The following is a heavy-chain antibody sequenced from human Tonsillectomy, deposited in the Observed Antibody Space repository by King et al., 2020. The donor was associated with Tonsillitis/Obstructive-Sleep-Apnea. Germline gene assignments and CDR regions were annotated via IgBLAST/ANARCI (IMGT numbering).Heavy chain of an antibody. CDR2: FNIDGSDT. Sequence: EVQLVESGGGLVQPGGSLRLSCAVSGFTFSNYWMHWVRQAPGMGLVWVSTFNIDGSDTTYADSVKGRFTISRDNAKNTLYLQMNSLRAEDTAVYYCARVTLIPAGIGFWAQGTLVNVSS. V-gene: IGHV3-74*01. J-gene: IGHJ4*02. D-gene: IGHD2-2*01. CDR3: ARVTLIPAGIGF. CDR1: GFTFSNYW.